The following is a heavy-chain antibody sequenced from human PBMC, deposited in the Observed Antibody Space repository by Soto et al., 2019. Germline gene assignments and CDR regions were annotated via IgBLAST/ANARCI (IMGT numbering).Heavy chain of an antibody. Sequence: QVQLQESGPGLVKPSQTLSLTCTVSGGSIRSGGYYWSWIRQHPGKGLEWIGYIYYSGSTYYNPTLKSRVSISVDTSKNQFTLKLSSVTSADTAGYYCARVCGGDCHRGMDVWGQGTTVTVSS. J-gene: IGHJ6*02. D-gene: IGHD2-21*02. CDR2: IYYSGST. V-gene: IGHV4-31*03. CDR3: ARVCGGDCHRGMDV. CDR1: GGSIRSGGYY.